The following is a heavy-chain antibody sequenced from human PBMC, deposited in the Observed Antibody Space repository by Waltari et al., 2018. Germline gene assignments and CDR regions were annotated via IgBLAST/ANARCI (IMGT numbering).Heavy chain of an antibody. D-gene: IGHD3-10*01. CDR2: INPNSGGT. Sequence: QVQLVQSGAEVKKPGASVKVSCKASGYTFTGYYMHWVRQAPGQGLEWMGRINPNSGGTNYAQKFQGRVTMTRDTSISTAYMELSRLRSDDTAVYYCARAYYYGSGSYHSPYDYWGQGTLVTVSS. V-gene: IGHV1-2*06. CDR3: ARAYYYGSGSYHSPYDY. CDR1: GYTFTGYY. J-gene: IGHJ4*02.